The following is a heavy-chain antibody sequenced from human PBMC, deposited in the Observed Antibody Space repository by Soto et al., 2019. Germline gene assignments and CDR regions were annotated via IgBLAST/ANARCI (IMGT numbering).Heavy chain of an antibody. V-gene: IGHV3-72*01. J-gene: IGHJ4*02. CDR2: ARNKVNGYTT. D-gene: IGHD2-8*01. CDR1: GFTFSDHY. CDR3: ASLMGTSFDL. Sequence: EVQLVESGGGLVQPGGSLRLSCAASGFTFSDHYMDWVRQAPGKGLEWVGRARNKVNGYTTSYAASVKGRFAISRDDSKRSLYLQMNSLKAEDTAVYCCASLMGTSFDLWGQGTLVTVSS.